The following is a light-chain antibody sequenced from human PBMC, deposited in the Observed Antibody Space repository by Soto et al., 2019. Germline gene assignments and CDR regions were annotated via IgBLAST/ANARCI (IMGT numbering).Light chain of an antibody. J-gene: IGLJ7*01. V-gene: IGLV1-47*01. Sequence: QAVVIQPPSASGTPGQRLTISCSGTNSNIANNYVFWYQQLQGTAPKLLIYRDDQRPSGVPDRFSGSKSGTSASLAISGLRSEDEADYYCAAWDHSLSGVVFGGRTQLTVL. CDR2: RDD. CDR1: NSNIANNY. CDR3: AAWDHSLSGVV.